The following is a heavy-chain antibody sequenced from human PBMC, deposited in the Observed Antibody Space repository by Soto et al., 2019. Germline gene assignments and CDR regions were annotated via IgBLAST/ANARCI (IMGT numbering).Heavy chain of an antibody. CDR2: IYHSGSI. CDR1: NASISSRKW. D-gene: IGHD3-10*01. CDR3: ASKFGDLLADAFDI. J-gene: IGHJ3*02. Sequence: QVQLQESGPGLVKPSGTLSLTCTVSNASISSRKWWTWVRQTPGKGLEWIGEIYHSGSINHNPALKSRVTMSVDKSNNQFSLKMTSVTAADTAVYYCASKFGDLLADAFDIWGQGTVVTVSS. V-gene: IGHV4-4*02.